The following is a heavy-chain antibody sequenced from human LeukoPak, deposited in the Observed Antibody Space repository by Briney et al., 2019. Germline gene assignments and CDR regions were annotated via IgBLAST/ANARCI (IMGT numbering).Heavy chain of an antibody. Sequence: GGSLRLSCAASGFTLSDYYMSWIRQAPGKGLEWVSYISSSGSTIYYADSVKGRFTISRDNAKNSLYLQMNSLRAEDTAVYYCARDGTYYDFWSGPIDYWGQGTLVTVSS. V-gene: IGHV3-11*04. D-gene: IGHD3-3*01. CDR1: GFTLSDYY. J-gene: IGHJ4*02. CDR3: ARDGTYYDFWSGPIDY. CDR2: ISSSGSTI.